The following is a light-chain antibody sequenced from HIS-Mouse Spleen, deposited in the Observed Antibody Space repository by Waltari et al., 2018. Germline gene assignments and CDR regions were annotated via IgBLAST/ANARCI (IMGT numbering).Light chain of an antibody. CDR1: QSVSSSY. CDR2: GAS. CDR3: QQYGSSPPWP. Sequence: EIVLTQSPGPLPLSPGERATLSCRASQSVSSSYLAWYQQKPGQAPRLLIYGASSRATGIPDRFSGSGSGTDFTLTISRLEPEDFAVYYCQQYGSSPPWPFGQGTKVEIK. J-gene: IGKJ1*01. V-gene: IGKV3-20*01.